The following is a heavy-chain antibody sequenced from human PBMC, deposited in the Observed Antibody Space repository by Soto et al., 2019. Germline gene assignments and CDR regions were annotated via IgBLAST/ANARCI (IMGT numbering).Heavy chain of an antibody. CDR2: IYYSGST. CDR3: ARAQGNLLEWLLYQYGDAFDI. D-gene: IGHD3-3*01. CDR1: GGSISSYY. J-gene: IGHJ3*02. V-gene: IGHV4-59*08. Sequence: SETLSLTCTVSGGSISSYYWSWIRQPPGKGLEWIGYIYYSGSTNYNPSLKSRVTISVDTSKNQFSLKLSSVTAADTAVYYCARAQGNLLEWLLYQYGDAFDIWGQGTMVTVSS.